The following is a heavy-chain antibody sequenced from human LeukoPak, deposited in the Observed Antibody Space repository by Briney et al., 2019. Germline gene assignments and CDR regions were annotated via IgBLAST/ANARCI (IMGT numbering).Heavy chain of an antibody. CDR1: GFTFISYA. CDR3: ANLGNWNDVRDY. V-gene: IGHV3-23*01. D-gene: IGHD1-20*01. CDR2: ISAGGGTI. Sequence: GGSLRLSCAASGFTFISYAMTWVRQAPGKGLEWVSAISAGGGTILYADSVKGRFTISRDNSKNTLYLQMNSLGAEDTAVYYCANLGNWNDVRDYWGQGTLVTVSS. J-gene: IGHJ4*02.